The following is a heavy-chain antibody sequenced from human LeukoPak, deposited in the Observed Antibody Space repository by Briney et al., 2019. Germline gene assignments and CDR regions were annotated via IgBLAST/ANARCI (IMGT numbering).Heavy chain of an antibody. V-gene: IGHV4-34*01. CDR3: APRGDIEHSYVYGKWYDP. J-gene: IGHJ5*02. CDR1: GGSFIAYY. CDR2: INHSGSS. Sequence: SETLSLTCAVYGGSFIAYYWTWIRQPPGKGLEWIGEINHSGSSNYNSSLRSRVTISVGTSYKQFSLRLSSVTAADTAVYYCAPRGDIEHSYVYGKWYDPWGQGTRLTVSS. D-gene: IGHD5-18*01.